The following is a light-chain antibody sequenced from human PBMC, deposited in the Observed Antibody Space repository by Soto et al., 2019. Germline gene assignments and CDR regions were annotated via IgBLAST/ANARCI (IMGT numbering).Light chain of an antibody. V-gene: IGLV1-44*01. CDR1: SSNIGSNT. Sequence: QSVLTQPPSASGTPGQRVTISCSGSSSNIGSNTVNWYQQLPGTAPKLLIYSNNQRPSGVPDRVSGSKSGTSASLAISGLQSEDEADFYCAAWDDSLNVPVYVFGTGTKLTVL. CDR3: AAWDDSLNVPVYV. J-gene: IGLJ1*01. CDR2: SNN.